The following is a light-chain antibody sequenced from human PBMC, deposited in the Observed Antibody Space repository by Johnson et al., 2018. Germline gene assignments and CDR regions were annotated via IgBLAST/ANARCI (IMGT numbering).Light chain of an antibody. J-gene: IGLJ1*01. CDR2: ENN. CDR3: GTWDSRLSAGNV. CDR1: SSNIGNNY. Sequence: QSVLTQPPSVSAAPGQKVTISCSGSSSNIGNNYVSWYQQLPGTAPKLLIYENNKRPSGIPDRFSGSKSGTSATLGINGLQPGDEADYYCGTWDSRLSAGNVFGTGPKVTVL. V-gene: IGLV1-51*02.